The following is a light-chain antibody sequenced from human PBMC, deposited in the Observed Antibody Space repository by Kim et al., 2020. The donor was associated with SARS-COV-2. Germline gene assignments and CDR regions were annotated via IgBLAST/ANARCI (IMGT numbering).Light chain of an antibody. CDR1: SLRSYY. Sequence: SSELTQDPAVSVALGQTVRITCQGDSLRSYYASWYQQKPGQAPVLVIYGKNNRPSGIPDRFSGSSSGNTASLTITGAQAEDEAHYYCNSRDSSGNHLGVF. CDR2: GKN. V-gene: IGLV3-19*01. CDR3: NSRDSSGNHLGV. J-gene: IGLJ3*02.